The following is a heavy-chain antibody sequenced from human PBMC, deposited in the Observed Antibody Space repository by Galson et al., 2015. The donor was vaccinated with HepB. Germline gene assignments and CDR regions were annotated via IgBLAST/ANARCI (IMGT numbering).Heavy chain of an antibody. D-gene: IGHD3-9*01. CDR1: GGSISSHY. CDR2: IYYSGST. J-gene: IGHJ4*02. CDR3: ARGGYFDWLLSSSGFDY. Sequence: ETLSLTCTVSGGSISSHYWSWIRQPPGKGLEWIGYIYYSGSTNYNPSLKSRVTISVDTSKNQFSLKLSSVTAADTAVYYCARGGYFDWLLSSSGFDYWGQGTLVTVSS. V-gene: IGHV4-59*11.